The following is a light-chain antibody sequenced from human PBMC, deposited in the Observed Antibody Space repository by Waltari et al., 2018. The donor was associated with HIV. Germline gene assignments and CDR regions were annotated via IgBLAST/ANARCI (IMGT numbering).Light chain of an antibody. J-gene: IGLJ2*01. CDR2: GN. Sequence: QSVLTQPPSVSGAPGQTVTISCTGSSSNIGARFDVHWYQQIPGTAPNCLRLGNNRASGVPDRVSGSKSGTAASLAITGLQAEDEADYYCQTYESSLGGSVVFGGGTKLTVL. CDR3: QTYESSLGGSVV. CDR1: SSNIGARFD. V-gene: IGLV1-40*01.